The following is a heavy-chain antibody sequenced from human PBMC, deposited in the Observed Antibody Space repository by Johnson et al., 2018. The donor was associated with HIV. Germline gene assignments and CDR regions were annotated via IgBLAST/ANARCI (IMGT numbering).Heavy chain of an antibody. J-gene: IGHJ3*02. CDR3: ARERDATGDAFDI. Sequence: EVQLVESGGGLVQPGRSLRLSCAASGFTFDDYAMHWVRQAPGKGLEWVANIKQDGSEKYYVDSVKGRFTISRDNAKNSLYLQMNSLRAEDTAVYYCARERDATGDAFDIWGQGTMVTVSS. V-gene: IGHV3-7*05. CDR2: IKQDGSEK. D-gene: IGHD1-14*01. CDR1: GFTFDDYA.